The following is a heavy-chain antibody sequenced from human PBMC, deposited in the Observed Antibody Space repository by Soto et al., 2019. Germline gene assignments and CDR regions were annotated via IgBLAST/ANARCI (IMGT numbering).Heavy chain of an antibody. Sequence: QVQLEQSGAEVRKPGSSVKVSCKASGGTFSSSAINWLRQAPGQGPEWMGGIIPTFGTSNYIPKLRGRVTITADTSRNTAYMEMSSPTSEDTAMYYCARSETAGHKGFDVWGQGTMVTVSA. CDR1: GGTFSSSA. V-gene: IGHV1-69*06. D-gene: IGHD6-19*01. CDR3: ARSETAGHKGFDV. J-gene: IGHJ3*01. CDR2: IIPTFGTS.